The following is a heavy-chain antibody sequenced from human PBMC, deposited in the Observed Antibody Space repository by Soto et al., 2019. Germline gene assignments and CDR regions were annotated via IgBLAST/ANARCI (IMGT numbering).Heavy chain of an antibody. J-gene: IGHJ6*04. CDR2: INADNGNT. Sequence: ASVKVSCKASGYTFTSYGISWVRQAPGQRLEWMGWINADNGNTNYSQKFQGRVTITRDTSASTAYMELSSLRSEDTAVYYCARVKQVLLWFGEAPMDVWGKGTTVTVSS. CDR3: ARVKQVLLWFGEAPMDV. D-gene: IGHD3-10*01. V-gene: IGHV1-18*01. CDR1: GYTFTSYG.